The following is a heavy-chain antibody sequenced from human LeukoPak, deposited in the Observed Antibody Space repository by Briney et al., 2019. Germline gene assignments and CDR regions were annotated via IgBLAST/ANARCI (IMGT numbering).Heavy chain of an antibody. CDR3: AREGDQLLYRYYYYGMDV. V-gene: IGHV3-9*01. D-gene: IGHD2-2*02. J-gene: IGHJ6*02. Sequence: GRSLRLSCAASGFTFDDYAMHWVRHAPGKGLEWVSGISWNSGSIGYADSVKGRFTISRDNAKNSLYLQMNSLRAEDTAVYYCAREGDQLLYRYYYYGMDVWGQGTTVTVSS. CDR1: GFTFDDYA. CDR2: ISWNSGSI.